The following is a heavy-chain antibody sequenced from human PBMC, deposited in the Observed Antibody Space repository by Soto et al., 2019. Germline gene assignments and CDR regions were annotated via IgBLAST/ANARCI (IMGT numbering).Heavy chain of an antibody. Sequence: QVQLVQSGAEVKKHGASVKVSCKASGYSFSDYDINWVRQATGQGPEWMGWMNPNSGNTGYAQKFQVRVTMTRNTSINTAYMELSSLGSEDTAVYYCARDNRYNWNDEGWFDPWGQGTLVTVSS. CDR1: GYSFSDYD. J-gene: IGHJ5*02. CDR2: MNPNSGNT. V-gene: IGHV1-8*01. D-gene: IGHD1-20*01. CDR3: ARDNRYNWNDEGWFDP.